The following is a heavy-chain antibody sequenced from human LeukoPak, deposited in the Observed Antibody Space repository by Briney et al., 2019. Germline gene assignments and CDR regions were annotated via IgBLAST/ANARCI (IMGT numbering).Heavy chain of an antibody. CDR1: GFTFSNYD. Sequence: PAGRSLRLSCAVSGFTFSNYDMHWVRQAPGKGLEWVAAIWYDGSNKYYADSVKGRFTISRDNSKNTLYLQMNTLRAEDTAVYYCARDPGGVVYFDYWGQGTLVTVSS. J-gene: IGHJ4*02. CDR3: ARDPGGVVYFDY. CDR2: IWYDGSNK. V-gene: IGHV3-33*01. D-gene: IGHD2-8*01.